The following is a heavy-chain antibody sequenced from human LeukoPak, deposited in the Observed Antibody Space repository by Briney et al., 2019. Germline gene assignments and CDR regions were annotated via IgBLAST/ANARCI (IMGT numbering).Heavy chain of an antibody. V-gene: IGHV1-18*04. CDR2: ISAYNGNT. CDR3: ARDVGPYYYDSSGYYGY. Sequence: ASVKVSCKASGYTFTSYYMHWVRQAPGQGLEWMGWISAYNGNTNYAQKLQGRVTMTTDTSTSTAYMELRSLRSDDTAVYYCARDVGPYYYDSSGYYGYWGQGTLVTVSS. J-gene: IGHJ4*02. D-gene: IGHD3-22*01. CDR1: GYTFTSYY.